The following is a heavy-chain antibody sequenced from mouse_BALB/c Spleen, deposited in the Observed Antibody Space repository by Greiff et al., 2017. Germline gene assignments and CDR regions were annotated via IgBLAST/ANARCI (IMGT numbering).Heavy chain of an antibody. J-gene: IGHJ3*01. CDR3: ARPGGSSYGFAY. Sequence: QVQLKESAAELARPGASVKMSCKASGYTFTSYTMHWVKQRPGQGLEWIGYINPSSGYTEYNQKFKDKTTLTADKSSSTAYMQLSSLTSEDSAVYYCARPGGSSYGFAYWGQGTLVTVSA. CDR1: GYTFTSYT. CDR2: INPSSGYT. V-gene: IGHV1-4*02. D-gene: IGHD1-1*01.